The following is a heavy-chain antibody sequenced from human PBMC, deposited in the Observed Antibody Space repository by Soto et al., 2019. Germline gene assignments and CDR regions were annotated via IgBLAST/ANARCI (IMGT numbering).Heavy chain of an antibody. D-gene: IGHD3-10*01. Sequence: SLRLSCRASGFTFDDYAMSWVRQAPGKGLEWVGFIRSKAYGGTTEYAASVRGRFTISRDDSKSFAYLQMNSLKTEDTAVYFCARDGDYFVSGTYGYLDYWGLGTLVTVSS. CDR3: ARDGDYFVSGTYGYLDY. CDR1: GFTFDDYA. CDR2: IRSKAYGGTT. J-gene: IGHJ4*02. V-gene: IGHV3-49*04.